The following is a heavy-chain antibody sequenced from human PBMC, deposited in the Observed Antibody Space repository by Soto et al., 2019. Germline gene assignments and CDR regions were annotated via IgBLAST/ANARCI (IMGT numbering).Heavy chain of an antibody. CDR2: IIPIFGTA. J-gene: IGHJ2*01. D-gene: IGHD3-22*01. CDR1: GGTFSSYA. Sequence: SVKVSCKASGGTFSSYAISWVRQAPGRGLEWMGGIIPIFGTANYAQKFQGRVTITADESTSTAYMELSSLRSEDTAVYYCARSPGYYYDSSGYLNWYFDLWGRGTLVTVSS. CDR3: ARSPGYYYDSSGYLNWYFDL. V-gene: IGHV1-69*13.